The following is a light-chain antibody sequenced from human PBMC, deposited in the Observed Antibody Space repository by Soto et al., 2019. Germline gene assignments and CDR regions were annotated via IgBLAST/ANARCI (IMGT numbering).Light chain of an antibody. J-gene: IGKJ2*01. CDR3: QQSYDTRMYT. CDR1: QSVTNY. V-gene: IGKV1-39*01. CDR2: SAS. Sequence: DIQMTQSPSSLSASVGDRVTITCRASQSVTNYLNWYQQKPGKAPILLIYSASTLQSWVPSRFSGSGSGTDFTLTISTLQPEDFATYFCQQSYDTRMYTFGQGTKLEI.